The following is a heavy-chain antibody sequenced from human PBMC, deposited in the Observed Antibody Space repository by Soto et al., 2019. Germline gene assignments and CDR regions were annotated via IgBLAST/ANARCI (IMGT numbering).Heavy chain of an antibody. CDR1: GGSISSSSYY. Sequence: QLQLQESGPGLVKPSETLSLTCTVSGGSISSSSYYWGWIRQPPGKGLEWIGSIYYSGSTYYNPSLKSRVTISVDTSKNQFSLKLSSVTAADTAVYYCASRTGTTGRDYWGQGTLVTVSS. CDR2: IYYSGST. J-gene: IGHJ4*02. CDR3: ASRTGTTGRDY. V-gene: IGHV4-39*01. D-gene: IGHD1-1*01.